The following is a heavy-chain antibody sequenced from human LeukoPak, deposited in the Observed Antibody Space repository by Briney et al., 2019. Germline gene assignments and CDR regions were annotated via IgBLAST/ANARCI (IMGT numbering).Heavy chain of an antibody. Sequence: GGSLRLSSAASGFTFSSYEMNWVRQAPGKGLEWVSGISWNSGSIGYADSVKGRFTISRDNAKNSLYLQMNSLRAEDMALYYCAKGPQRWLQYGPFDYWGQGTLVTVSS. D-gene: IGHD5-24*01. J-gene: IGHJ4*02. CDR1: GFTFSSYE. CDR2: ISWNSGSI. V-gene: IGHV3-9*03. CDR3: AKGPQRWLQYGPFDY.